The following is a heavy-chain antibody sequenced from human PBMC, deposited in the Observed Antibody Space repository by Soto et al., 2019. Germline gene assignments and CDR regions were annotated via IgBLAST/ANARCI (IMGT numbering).Heavy chain of an antibody. J-gene: IGHJ3*02. D-gene: IGHD6-19*01. Sequence: KPSETLSLPCAVYGGSFSGYYWSWIRPPPGKGLEWIGEINHSGSTNYNPSLKSRVTISVDTSKNQFSLKLSSVTAADTAVYYCARTVYSSGWYKAAFDIWGQGTMVTVSS. V-gene: IGHV4-34*01. CDR1: GGSFSGYY. CDR3: ARTVYSSGWYKAAFDI. CDR2: INHSGST.